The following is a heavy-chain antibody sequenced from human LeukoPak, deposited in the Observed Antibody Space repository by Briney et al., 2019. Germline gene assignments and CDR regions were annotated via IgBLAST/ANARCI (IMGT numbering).Heavy chain of an antibody. D-gene: IGHD3-3*01. V-gene: IGHV4-34*01. CDR2: INHSGST. CDR1: GGSFSGYY. J-gene: IGHJ6*03. Sequence: PSETLSLTCAVYGGSFSGYYWSWIRQPPGKGLEWIGEINHSGSTNYNPSLKSRVTISVDTSKNQFSLKLSSVTAADTAVYYCARLGGLRFLEWSPYYYMDVWGKGTTVTVSS. CDR3: ARLGGLRFLEWSPYYYMDV.